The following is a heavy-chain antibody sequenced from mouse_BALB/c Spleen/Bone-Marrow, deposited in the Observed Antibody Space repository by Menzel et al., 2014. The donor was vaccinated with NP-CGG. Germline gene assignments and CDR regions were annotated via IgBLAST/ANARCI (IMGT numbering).Heavy chain of an antibody. CDR2: IHPNSGNT. V-gene: IGHV1S130*01. J-gene: IGHJ2*01. D-gene: IGHD4-1*01. CDR1: GYTFTSSW. CDR3: ARSGFDY. Sequence: VQLQQSGSVLVRPGASVKLSCKASGYTFTSSWMHWAKPRPGQGLEWIGEIHPNSGNTNYNEKFKGKATLTVDTSSSTAYVDLSSLTSEDSAVYYRARSGFDYWGQGTTLTVSS.